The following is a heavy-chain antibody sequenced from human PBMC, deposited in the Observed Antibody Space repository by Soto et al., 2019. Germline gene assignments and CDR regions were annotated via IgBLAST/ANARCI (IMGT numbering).Heavy chain of an antibody. CDR2: IYPSDSDT. D-gene: IGHD3-3*01. V-gene: IGHV5-51*01. J-gene: IGHJ4*02. CDR1: GYNFAGYW. CDR3: ERGGVSTRTFDY. Sequence: PGESLNISCKGSGYNFAGYWIAWVRQMPGKGLELMGIIYPSDSDTRYRPSFQGQVTISADKSISSAYLQWSSLRASDTAMYYCERGGVSTRTFDYWGQGTPVTVSS.